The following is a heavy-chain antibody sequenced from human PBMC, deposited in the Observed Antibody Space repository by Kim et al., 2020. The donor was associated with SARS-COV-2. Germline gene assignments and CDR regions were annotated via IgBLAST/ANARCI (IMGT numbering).Heavy chain of an antibody. D-gene: IGHD6-6*01. CDR2: IYYSGST. J-gene: IGHJ4*02. CDR1: GGSISSYY. Sequence: SETLSLTCTVSGGSISSYYWSWIRQPPGKGLEWIGYIYYSGSTNYNPSLKSRVTISVDTSKNQFSLKLSSVTAADTAVYYCARGSYSSSSSTFDYWGQGT. V-gene: IGHV4-59*13. CDR3: ARGSYSSSSSTFDY.